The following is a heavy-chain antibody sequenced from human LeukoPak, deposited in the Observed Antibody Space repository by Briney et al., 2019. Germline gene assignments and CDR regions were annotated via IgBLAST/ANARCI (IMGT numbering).Heavy chain of an antibody. CDR1: GFTFSSYA. Sequence: GGSLRLSCAASGFTFSSYAVSWVRQAPGKGLEWVSSISNSGGRTFYTDSVKGRFTISRDNSKITLYLQMNSLRAEATAVYYCAKSYNGYESKPDYWGQGTLVTVTS. CDR3: AKSYNGYESKPDY. J-gene: IGHJ4*02. V-gene: IGHV3-23*01. CDR2: ISNSGGRT. D-gene: IGHD5-12*01.